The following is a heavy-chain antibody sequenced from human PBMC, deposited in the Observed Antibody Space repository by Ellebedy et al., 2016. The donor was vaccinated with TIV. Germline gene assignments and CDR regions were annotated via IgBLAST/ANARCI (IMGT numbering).Heavy chain of an antibody. CDR2: IHHTGNT. D-gene: IGHD1-26*01. Sequence: MPSETLSLTCTVSGGSVPSGNYYWRWIRQAPGKGLEWIGHIHHTGNTKYNPSLERRVTIELDTSKNQFPLKVTDMTAADTAVYYCARMGDWEGFFWGQGALVTVSS. CDR1: GGSVPSGNYY. J-gene: IGHJ4*02. V-gene: IGHV4-61*01. CDR3: ARMGDWEGFF.